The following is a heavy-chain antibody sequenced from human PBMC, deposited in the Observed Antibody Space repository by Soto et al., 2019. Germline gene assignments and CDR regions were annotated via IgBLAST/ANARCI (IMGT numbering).Heavy chain of an antibody. J-gene: IGHJ4*02. D-gene: IGHD3-3*01. Sequence: PSETLSLTCTVSGGSISSSYWTWIRQPPGKGLEWIGYIYYSGSSNYNPSLRSRVTISLDTSKNQFSLKLSSVTAADTAVYYCARYEFWSAYCDYWGQGTLVTVSS. CDR2: IYYSGSS. CDR3: ARYEFWSAYCDY. V-gene: IGHV4-59*08. CDR1: GGSISSSY.